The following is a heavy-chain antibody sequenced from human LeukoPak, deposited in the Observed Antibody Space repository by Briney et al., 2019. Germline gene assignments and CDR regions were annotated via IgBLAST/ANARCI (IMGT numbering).Heavy chain of an antibody. CDR3: ARAGRNYDFWSGYRDYYYYGMDV. Sequence: SETLSLTCTVSGGSISSYYWSWIRQPPGKGLEWIGYIYYSGSTNYNPSLKSRVTISVDTSKNQFSLKLSSVTAADTAVYYCARAGRNYDFWSGYRDYYYYGMDVWGQGTTVTVSS. J-gene: IGHJ6*02. CDR1: GGSISSYY. D-gene: IGHD3-3*01. V-gene: IGHV4-59*01. CDR2: IYYSGST.